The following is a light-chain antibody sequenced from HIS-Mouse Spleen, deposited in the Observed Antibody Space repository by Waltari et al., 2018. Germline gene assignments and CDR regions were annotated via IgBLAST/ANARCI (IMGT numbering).Light chain of an antibody. CDR1: SSDVGGYNY. CDR2: DVS. V-gene: IGLV2-11*01. Sequence: QSALTQPRSVSGSPGQSVTISCTGTSSDVGGYNYVSWYQQYPGQAPKLMIFDVSKRPSGGPDRFSGSKSGNTASLTISGLQAEDEADYYCCSYAGSYTWVFGGGTKLTVL. J-gene: IGLJ3*02. CDR3: CSYAGSYTWV.